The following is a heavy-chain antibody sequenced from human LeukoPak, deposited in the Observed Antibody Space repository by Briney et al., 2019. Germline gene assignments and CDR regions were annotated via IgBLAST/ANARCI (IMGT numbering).Heavy chain of an antibody. CDR2: IYYSGST. CDR1: GGSISSSSYY. Sequence: SETLSLTCTVSGGSISSSSYYWGWIRQPPGKGLEWIGTIYYSGSTYYNPSLKSRVTISVDTSRNQFSLKLSSVTAADTAVYYCARELRGGYNYLGYWGQGSLVTVSS. D-gene: IGHD5-24*01. J-gene: IGHJ4*02. CDR3: ARELRGGYNYLGY. V-gene: IGHV4-39*02.